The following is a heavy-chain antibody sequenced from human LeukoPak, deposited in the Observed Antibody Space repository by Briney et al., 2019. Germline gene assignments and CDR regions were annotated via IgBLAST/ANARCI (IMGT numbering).Heavy chain of an antibody. CDR2: ISSSGSHI. V-gene: IGHV3-21*01. J-gene: IGHJ3*02. Sequence: PGGSRRLSCAASGFTFSSYSMNWVRQAPGKGLEWVSSISSSGSHIYYADSVKGRITISRDNAKNSVYLQMNSLRAEDTAVYYCAKDILATVNAFDNWGQGTMVTVSS. CDR1: GFTFSSYS. CDR3: AKDILATVNAFDN. D-gene: IGHD4-17*01.